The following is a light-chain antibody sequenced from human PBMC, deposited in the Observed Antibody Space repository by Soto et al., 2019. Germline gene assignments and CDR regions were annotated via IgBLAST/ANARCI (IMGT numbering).Light chain of an antibody. CDR1: QNINMW. J-gene: IGKJ2*01. CDR2: DAS. Sequence: DIQMTQSPSTLSASVVDRVTITCRASQNINMWLAWYQQKPGKAPKLVIYDASNLRSGVTSRFSGSGSGKEFTLTISSLQPDDFATYYCQQYDSYSYTFGQGTKVEIK. V-gene: IGKV1-5*01. CDR3: QQYDSYSYT.